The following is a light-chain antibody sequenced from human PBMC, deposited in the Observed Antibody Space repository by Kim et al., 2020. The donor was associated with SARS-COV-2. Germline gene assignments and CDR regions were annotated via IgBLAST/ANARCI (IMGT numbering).Light chain of an antibody. Sequence: QSITISCTGTSSDVGGYNYVSWYQQHPGKAPKLMIYDVSNRPSGVSNRFSGSKSGNTASLTISGLQAEDEADYYCSSYTSSSTLGVFGTGTKVTV. CDR1: SSDVGGYNY. CDR2: DVS. CDR3: SSYTSSSTLGV. J-gene: IGLJ1*01. V-gene: IGLV2-14*03.